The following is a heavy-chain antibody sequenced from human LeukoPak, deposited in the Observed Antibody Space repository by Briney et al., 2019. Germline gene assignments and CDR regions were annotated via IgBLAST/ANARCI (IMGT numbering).Heavy chain of an antibody. J-gene: IGHJ3*02. CDR3: ATVVPAATQFDAFDI. CDR1: GGSISSSNW. D-gene: IGHD2-2*01. CDR2: IYHSGST. Sequence: SGTLSLTCAVSGGSISSSNWWSWVRQPPGKGLEWIGEIYHSGSTNYNPSLKSRVTISVDTSKNQFSLKLSSVTAADTAVYYCATVVPAATQFDAFDIWGQGTMVTVSS. V-gene: IGHV4-4*02.